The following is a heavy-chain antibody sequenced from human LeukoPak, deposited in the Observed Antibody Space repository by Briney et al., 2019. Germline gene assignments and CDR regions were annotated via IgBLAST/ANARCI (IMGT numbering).Heavy chain of an antibody. CDR1: GYSISSGYY. CDR3: ARHSAYCGGDCYLFDY. J-gene: IGHJ4*02. CDR2: INHSGST. D-gene: IGHD2-21*02. Sequence: SETLSLTCTVSGYSISSGYYWSWIRQPPGKGLEWIGEINHSGSTNYNPSLKRRVTISVDTSKNQFSLKLSSVTAADTAVYYCARHSAYCGGDCYLFDYWGQGTLVTVSS. V-gene: IGHV4-38-2*02.